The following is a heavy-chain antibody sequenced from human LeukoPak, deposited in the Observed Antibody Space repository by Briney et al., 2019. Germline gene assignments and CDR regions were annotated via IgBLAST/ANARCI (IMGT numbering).Heavy chain of an antibody. V-gene: IGHV3-48*03. D-gene: IGHD4-11*01. CDR2: ISSSGSTI. J-gene: IGHJ3*01. CDR1: GFTFSSSE. CDR3: ARDPGYSEFDV. Sequence: GGSLRLSCAASGFTFSSSEMNWVRQAPGKGLEWVSYISSSGSTIYYADSVKGRFTISRDNAKKTVSLQMSSLRAEDTAVYYCARDPGYSEFDVWGQGAMVIVSS.